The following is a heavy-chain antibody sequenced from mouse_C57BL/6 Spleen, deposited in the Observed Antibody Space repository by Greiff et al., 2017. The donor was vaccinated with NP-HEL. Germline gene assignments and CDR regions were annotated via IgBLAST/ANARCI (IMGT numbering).Heavy chain of an antibody. CDR1: GYSFTDYN. CDR2: INPNYGTT. V-gene: IGHV1-39*01. Sequence: VQLQQSGPELVKPGASVKISCKASGYSFTDYNMNWVKQSNGKSLEWIGVINPNYGTTSYNQKFKGKATLTVDQSSSTAYMQLNSLTSEDSAVYYCARSFITTGVAPYYAMDYWGQGTSVTVSS. J-gene: IGHJ4*01. CDR3: ARSFITTGVAPYYAMDY. D-gene: IGHD1-1*01.